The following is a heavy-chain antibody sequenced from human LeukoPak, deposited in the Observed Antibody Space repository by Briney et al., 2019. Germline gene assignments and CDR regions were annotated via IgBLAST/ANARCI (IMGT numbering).Heavy chain of an antibody. CDR2: IYYSGST. Sequence: SETLSLTCAVYGGSFSGYYWSWIRQPPGKGLEWIGYIYYSGSTNYNPSLKSRVTISVDTSKNQFSLKLSSVTAADTAVYYCARVQIYTTCMDVWGQGTTVTVSS. J-gene: IGHJ6*02. D-gene: IGHD3-16*01. CDR1: GGSFSGYY. V-gene: IGHV4-59*01. CDR3: ARVQIYTTCMDV.